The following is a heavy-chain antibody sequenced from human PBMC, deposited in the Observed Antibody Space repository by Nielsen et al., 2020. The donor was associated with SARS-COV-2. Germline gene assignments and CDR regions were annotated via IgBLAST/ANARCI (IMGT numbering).Heavy chain of an antibody. CDR3: ARDPLGGGSYSDY. Sequence: ASVKVSCKASGGTFSSYAISWVRQAPGQGLEWMGWISAYNGNTNYAQKLQGRVTMTTDTSTSTAYMELRSLRSDDTAVYYCARDPLGGGSYSDYWGQGTLVTVSS. CDR2: ISAYNGNT. CDR1: GGTFSSYA. J-gene: IGHJ4*02. V-gene: IGHV1-18*01. D-gene: IGHD1-26*01.